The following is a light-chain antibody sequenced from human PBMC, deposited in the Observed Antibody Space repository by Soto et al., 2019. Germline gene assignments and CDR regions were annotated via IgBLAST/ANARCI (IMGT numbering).Light chain of an antibody. Sequence: QSVVTQPPSASGTPGQRVTISCSGSGSNIGSNTVNWYQQLPGTAPKLLIYSNNQRPSGVPDRFSGSKSGTSASLAISGLQSEDEADYYCAAWVDSLNGYVFGTGTKVTVL. V-gene: IGLV1-44*01. CDR3: AAWVDSLNGYV. CDR1: GSNIGSNT. J-gene: IGLJ1*01. CDR2: SNN.